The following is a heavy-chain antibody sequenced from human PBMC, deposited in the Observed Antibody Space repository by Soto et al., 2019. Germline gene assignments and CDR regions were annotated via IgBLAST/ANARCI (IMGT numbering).Heavy chain of an antibody. CDR3: ARAEYYYDSSLGDVLAI. J-gene: IGHJ3*02. CDR1: GNTFTSFG. CDR2: INGGNGKT. Sequence: ASVKVSCKASGNTFTSFGMNWVRQAPGQRLEWLGWINGGNGKTKYSQKFQGRVIITRDTSASTAYMELSRLRSEDTAVYYCARAEYYYDSSLGDVLAIWGKVTMVTVS. D-gene: IGHD3-22*01. V-gene: IGHV1-3*01.